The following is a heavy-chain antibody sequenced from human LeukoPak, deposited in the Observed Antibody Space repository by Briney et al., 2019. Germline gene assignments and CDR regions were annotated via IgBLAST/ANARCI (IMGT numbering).Heavy chain of an antibody. D-gene: IGHD2/OR15-2a*01. J-gene: IGHJ3*02. V-gene: IGHV3-48*04. CDR2: ISRSSSTI. Sequence: GGSLRLSCAASGFTFSSYSMNWVRQAPGKGLEWVSYISRSSSTIYYAGSVKGRFTISRDNAKNSLYLQMNSLRAEDTAVYYCASDIVILATDVFDIWGQGTMVTVSS. CDR3: ASDIVILATDVFDI. CDR1: GFTFSSYS.